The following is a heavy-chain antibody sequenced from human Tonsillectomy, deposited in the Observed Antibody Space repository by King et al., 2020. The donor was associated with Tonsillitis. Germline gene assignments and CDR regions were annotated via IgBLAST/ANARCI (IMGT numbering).Heavy chain of an antibody. CDR3: ARSVYCSTISCFWWFDP. CDR2: ISHSGST. CDR1: GGSLSPYY. J-gene: IGHJ5*02. D-gene: IGHD2-2*01. V-gene: IGHV4-34*01. Sequence: VQLQQWGAGLLKPSETLSLTCAVFGGSLSPYYWSWIRQPPGRGLEWIGEISHSGSTNYDPFLKSRVTMSVDTSKNQFSLKLSSVTAADTAMYYCARSVYCSTISCFWWFDPWGQGTLVTVSS.